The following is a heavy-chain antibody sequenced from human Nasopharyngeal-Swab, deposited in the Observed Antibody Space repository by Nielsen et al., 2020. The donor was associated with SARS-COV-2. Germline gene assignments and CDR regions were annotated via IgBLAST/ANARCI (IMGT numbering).Heavy chain of an antibody. CDR3: ARDIGVGATPQDY. D-gene: IGHD1-26*01. CDR1: GFTFSSYG. V-gene: IGHV3-33*01. J-gene: IGHJ4*02. Sequence: GGSLRLSCAASGFTFSSYGMHWVRRAPGKGLEWVAVIWYDGSNKYYADSVKGRFTISRDNSKNTLYLQMNSLRAEDTAVYYCARDIGVGATPQDYWGQGTLVTVSS. CDR2: IWYDGSNK.